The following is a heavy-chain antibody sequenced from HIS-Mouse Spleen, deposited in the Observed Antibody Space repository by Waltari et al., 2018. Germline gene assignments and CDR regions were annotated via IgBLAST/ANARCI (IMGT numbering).Heavy chain of an antibody. Sequence: QVQLQESGPGLVKPSETPSLTCTVSGGSISSYYCSWIRQPPGKGLEWIGYIYYSGSTNYNPSLKSRVTISVDTSKHQFSLKLSSVTAADTAVYYCARGSRGPAAGHFDAFDIWGQGTMVTVSS. CDR1: GGSISSYY. J-gene: IGHJ3*02. CDR2: IYYSGST. CDR3: ARGSRGPAAGHFDAFDI. D-gene: IGHD6-13*01. V-gene: IGHV4-59*01.